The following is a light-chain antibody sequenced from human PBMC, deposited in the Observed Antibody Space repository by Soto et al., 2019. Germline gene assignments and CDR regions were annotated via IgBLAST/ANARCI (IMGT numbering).Light chain of an antibody. CDR2: GAS. Sequence: EIVLTQSPGTLSLSPGERVTLSCRASQSVSSTYLAWDQQKPGQAPRLLIYGASSRATGIPDRFSGSVSGTDFTLTISRLEPEDFAVYYCQQYGSPPLYTFGQGTKLEIK. CDR1: QSVSSTY. CDR3: QQYGSPPLYT. V-gene: IGKV3-20*01. J-gene: IGKJ2*01.